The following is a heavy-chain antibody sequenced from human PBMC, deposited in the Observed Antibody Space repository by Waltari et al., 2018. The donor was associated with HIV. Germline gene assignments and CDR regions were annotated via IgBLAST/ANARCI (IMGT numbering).Heavy chain of an antibody. CDR1: GFTFSSYW. CDR3: ARGGFYGSGSKVN. D-gene: IGHD3-10*01. CDR2: IKQDGSER. V-gene: IGHV3-7*04. J-gene: IGHJ4*02. Sequence: EVQLVESGGGLVQPGGSLRLSCAASGFTFSSYWMSWVRQAPGKGLEWGENIKQDGSERYYVDSVNGRFTISRDNAENSLYLQMNSLGAEDTAVYYCARGGFYGSGSKVNWGQGTLVTVSS.